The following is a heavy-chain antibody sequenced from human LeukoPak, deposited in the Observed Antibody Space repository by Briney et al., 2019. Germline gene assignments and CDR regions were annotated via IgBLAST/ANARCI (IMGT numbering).Heavy chain of an antibody. Sequence: SVKVSCKASGGTFSSYAISWVRQAPGQGLEWMGRIIPIFGTANYAQKFQGRVTITTDESTSTAYMELSSLRSEDTAVYYCARDQQLEGAFGIWGQGTMVTVSS. CDR1: GGTFSSYA. CDR3: ARDQQLEGAFGI. J-gene: IGHJ3*02. V-gene: IGHV1-69*05. D-gene: IGHD5-18*01. CDR2: IIPIFGTA.